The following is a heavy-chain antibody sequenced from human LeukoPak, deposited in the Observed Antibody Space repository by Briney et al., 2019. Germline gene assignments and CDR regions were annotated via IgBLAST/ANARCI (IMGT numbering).Heavy chain of an antibody. CDR3: TTDRYYDNSELQFQH. D-gene: IGHD3-22*01. Sequence: GGSLRLSCAASGFTFSGSAMHWVRQASGKGLEWVGRIRSKANSYATAYAASVKGRFTISRDDSRNTLYLQMDSLKIEDTAVYYCTTDRYYDNSELQFQHWGQGTLVTVSS. CDR2: IRSKANSYAT. J-gene: IGHJ1*01. V-gene: IGHV3-73*01. CDR1: GFTFSGSA.